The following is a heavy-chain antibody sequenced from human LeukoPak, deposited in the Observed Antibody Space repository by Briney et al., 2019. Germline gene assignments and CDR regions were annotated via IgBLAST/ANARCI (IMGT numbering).Heavy chain of an antibody. CDR3: ARAAGRHWYFDL. CDR1: GGSVSSGGYY. CDR2: LYDSGNT. Sequence: SETLSLTCTVSGGSVSSGGYYWSWIRQHPGKGLEWIGYLYDSGNTYYNPSLQSRVFISVDTSKNQFSLKLSSVTAADTAVYYCARAAGRHWYFDLWGRGTLVTVSS. V-gene: IGHV4-31*03. J-gene: IGHJ2*01. D-gene: IGHD6-13*01.